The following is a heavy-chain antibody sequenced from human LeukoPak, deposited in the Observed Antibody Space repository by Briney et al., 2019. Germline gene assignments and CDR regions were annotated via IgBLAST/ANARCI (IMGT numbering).Heavy chain of an antibody. CDR2: INPSGGST. V-gene: IGHV1-46*01. CDR3: ARVRRLEWLYY. CDR1: GYTFTSYY. Sequence: GASVKVSCKAFGYTFTSYYMHWVRQAPGQGLEWMGIINPSGGSTSYAQKFQGRVTMTRDTSTSTVYMELSSLRSEDTAAYYCARVRRLEWLYYWGQGTLVTVSS. J-gene: IGHJ4*02. D-gene: IGHD3-3*01.